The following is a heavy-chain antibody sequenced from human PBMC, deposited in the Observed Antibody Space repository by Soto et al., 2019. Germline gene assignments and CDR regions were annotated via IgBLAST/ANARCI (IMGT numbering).Heavy chain of an antibody. CDR2: MNPNSGNT. J-gene: IGHJ6*02. Sequence: QVQLVQSGAEVKKPGASVKVSCKASGYTFTSYDINWVRQATGQGLEWMGWMNPNSGNTDYAQKFQGRGSMTRNTSISTACMELSSLRSEDTAVYYCASRGYSSSWYSYYYYGMDVWGQGTTVTVSS. D-gene: IGHD6-13*01. CDR1: GYTFTSYD. V-gene: IGHV1-8*01. CDR3: ASRGYSSSWYSYYYYGMDV.